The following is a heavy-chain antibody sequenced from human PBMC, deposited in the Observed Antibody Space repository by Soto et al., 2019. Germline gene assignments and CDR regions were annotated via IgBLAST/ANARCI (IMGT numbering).Heavy chain of an antibody. V-gene: IGHV1-2*02. CDR1: GYTFSGYY. CDR3: ARSLTEGYCTITGCYTRPLYGMDV. J-gene: IGHJ6*02. D-gene: IGHD2-2*02. CDR2: INPNSGGT. Sequence: ASVKVSCKASGYTFSGYYIHWLRQAPGQGLEWMGWINPNSGGTNYAQKFQGRVTVTRDTPTSTAYMELSRLTSDDTAVYYCARSLTEGYCTITGCYTRPLYGMDVWGQGTTVTVS.